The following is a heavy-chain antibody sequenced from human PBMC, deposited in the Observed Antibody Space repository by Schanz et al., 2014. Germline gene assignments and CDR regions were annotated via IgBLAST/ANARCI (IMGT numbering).Heavy chain of an antibody. CDR2: VNPSVRGT. D-gene: IGHD1-1*01. CDR3: VKDPDKYNWNDVEGMDV. V-gene: IGHV1-46*01. CDR1: GYTLTNFD. J-gene: IGHJ6*01. Sequence: QVQLVQSGAEMKKPGASVKVSCKASGYTLTNFDINWVRQAPGQGLEWMGIVNPSVRGTHFAREFQGRVTVTSDTSTSTVYMELSGLRSEDTAVYYCVKDPDKYNWNDVEGMDVWGPGTTVTVSS.